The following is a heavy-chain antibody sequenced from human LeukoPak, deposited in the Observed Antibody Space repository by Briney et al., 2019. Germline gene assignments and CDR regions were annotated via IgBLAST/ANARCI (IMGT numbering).Heavy chain of an antibody. CDR2: INHSGST. Sequence: SETLSLTCTVSGGSISSYYWSWIRQPPGKGLEWIGEINHSGSTNYNPSLKSRVTISLDTSKNQFSLKLSSVTAADTAVYYCATEDGFNDYWGQGTLVTVSS. V-gene: IGHV4-34*01. CDR1: GGSISSYY. CDR3: ATEDGFNDY. J-gene: IGHJ4*02. D-gene: IGHD3-10*01.